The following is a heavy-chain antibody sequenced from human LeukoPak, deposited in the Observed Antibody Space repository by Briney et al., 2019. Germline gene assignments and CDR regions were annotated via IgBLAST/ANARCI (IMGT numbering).Heavy chain of an antibody. CDR2: ISSSGSTI. Sequence: GGSLRLSCAASGFTFSSYEMNWVRQAPGKGLEWVSYISSSGSTIYYADSVKGRFTISRDNAKNSLYLQMNSLRAEDTAVYFCARDATTAVGVVYMDVWGRGTTVTISS. CDR1: GFTFSSYE. D-gene: IGHD6-13*01. V-gene: IGHV3-48*03. J-gene: IGHJ6*03. CDR3: ARDATTAVGVVYMDV.